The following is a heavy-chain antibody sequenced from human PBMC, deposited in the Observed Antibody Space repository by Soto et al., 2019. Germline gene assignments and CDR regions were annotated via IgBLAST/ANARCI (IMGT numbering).Heavy chain of an antibody. V-gene: IGHV4-30-2*01. J-gene: IGHJ4*02. CDR1: GGSISNSAYS. CDR2: IYPSGMP. CDR3: DRERGGYGLFDS. Sequence: QLQLQESGSGLVKPSHTLSLTCTVSGGSISNSAYSWSWIRQPPEKGLEWIGYIYPSGMPFYNPSLRSRVTIVIDRSNDQFSLNLKSVTAADTAVDYCDRERGGYGLFDSWGQGTLVTVSS. D-gene: IGHD5-18*01.